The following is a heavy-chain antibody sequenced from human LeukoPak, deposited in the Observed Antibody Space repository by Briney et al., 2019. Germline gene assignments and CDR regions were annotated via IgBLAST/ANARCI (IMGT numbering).Heavy chain of an antibody. Sequence: GGSLRLSCAASGFIFSSYGMHWVRQAPGKGLEWVAFIRYDGSKKYYADSVKGRFTISRDNSKNTLYLQMSSLRAEDTAVYYCAKSPYRFDALDIWGQGTMVTVSS. D-gene: IGHD3-16*02. J-gene: IGHJ3*02. CDR3: AKSPYRFDALDI. CDR1: GFIFSSYG. CDR2: IRYDGSKK. V-gene: IGHV3-30*02.